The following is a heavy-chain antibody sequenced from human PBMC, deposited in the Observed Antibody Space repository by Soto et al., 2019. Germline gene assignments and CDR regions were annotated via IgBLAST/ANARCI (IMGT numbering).Heavy chain of an antibody. CDR2: INAGNGNT. J-gene: IGHJ3*02. CDR3: ARGSSSGYYRRDAFDI. Sequence: ASVKVSCTASGYTFTSYAMHWVRQAPGQRLEWMGWINAGNGNTKYSQKFQGRVTITRDTSASTAYMELSSLRSEDTAVYYCARGSSSGYYRRDAFDIWGQGTMVTVSS. CDR1: GYTFTSYA. D-gene: IGHD3-22*01. V-gene: IGHV1-3*01.